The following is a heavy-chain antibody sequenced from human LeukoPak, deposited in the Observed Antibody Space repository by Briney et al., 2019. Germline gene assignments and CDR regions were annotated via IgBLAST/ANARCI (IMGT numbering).Heavy chain of an antibody. CDR2: IIPIFGTA. D-gene: IGHD3-3*01. V-gene: IGHV1-69*13. Sequence: ASVKVSCKASGGTFSSYAISWVRQAPGQGLEWMGGIIPIFGTANYAQKFQGRVTITADESTSTTYMELSSLRSEDTAVYYCARVYDFWSGYSFFAFDIWGQGTMVTVSS. CDR1: GGTFSSYA. J-gene: IGHJ3*02. CDR3: ARVYDFWSGYSFFAFDI.